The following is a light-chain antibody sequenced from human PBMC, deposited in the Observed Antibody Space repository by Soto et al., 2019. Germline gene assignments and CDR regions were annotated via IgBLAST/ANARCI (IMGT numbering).Light chain of an antibody. CDR3: HSYNSIPRT. CDR1: QGIRND. V-gene: IGKV1-6*01. Sequence: AIQMTQSPSSLSASVGDTVTITCRASQGIRNDLGWYQQKPGKAPNLLIYAASSLQSGVPSRFSGSGSGTDFTLTISSLQPEDFATYYCHSYNSIPRTFGQGTTVEIK. J-gene: IGKJ1*01. CDR2: AAS.